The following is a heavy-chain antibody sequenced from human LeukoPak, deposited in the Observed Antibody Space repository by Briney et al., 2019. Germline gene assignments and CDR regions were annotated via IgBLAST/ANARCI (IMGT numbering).Heavy chain of an antibody. V-gene: IGHV3-66*01. Sequence: PGGSLRLSCAASGXXVSSNYMSWVRQAPGKGLEWVSVIYSGGSTYYADSVKGRFTISRDNSKNTLYLQMNSLRAEDTAVYYCARVRTTGSFDPWGQGTLVTVSS. CDR3: ARVRTTGSFDP. J-gene: IGHJ5*02. D-gene: IGHD4-17*01. CDR1: GXXVSSNY. CDR2: IYSGGST.